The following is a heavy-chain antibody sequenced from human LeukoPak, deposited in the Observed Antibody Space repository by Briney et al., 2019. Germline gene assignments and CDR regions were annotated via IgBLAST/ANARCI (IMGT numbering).Heavy chain of an antibody. D-gene: IGHD3-22*01. Sequence: ASETLSLTCTVSGGSISSGGYYWSWLRQHPGQGLEWIGYIYYSGSTYYNPSLKSRVTISVDTSKNQFSLKLSSVTAADTAVYYCARDGSYDSSLDVWGQGTTVTVSS. CDR1: GGSISSGGYY. V-gene: IGHV4-31*03. CDR3: ARDGSYDSSLDV. J-gene: IGHJ6*02. CDR2: IYYSGST.